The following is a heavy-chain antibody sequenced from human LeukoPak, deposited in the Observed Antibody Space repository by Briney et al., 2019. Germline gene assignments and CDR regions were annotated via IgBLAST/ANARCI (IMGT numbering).Heavy chain of an antibody. CDR2: ITAIGGST. V-gene: IGHV3-23*01. CDR1: GFTFSSYA. D-gene: IGHD6-19*01. CDR3: AKGGWLEY. J-gene: IGHJ4*02. Sequence: QPGGSLRLSCAASGFTFSSYAMSWVRQAPGKGLEWVSAITAIGGSTYYADSVKGRFTSSRDNSKNTLYLQMNSLRAEDTAVYYCAKGGWLEYWGQGTLVTVSS.